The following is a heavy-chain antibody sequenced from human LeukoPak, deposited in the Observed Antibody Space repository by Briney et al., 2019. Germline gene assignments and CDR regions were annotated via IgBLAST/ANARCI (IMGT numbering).Heavy chain of an antibody. CDR2: IYYSGST. Sequence: SETLSLTCTVSGGSINNYFWSWIRQPPGKGLEWIGYIYYSGSTNYNPSLKSRVTISVDTSKNQFSLKLTSVTAADTAVYYCARDRVATGFFDYWGQGTLVTVSS. V-gene: IGHV4-59*01. CDR3: ARDRVATGFFDY. CDR1: GGSINNYF. D-gene: IGHD5-12*01. J-gene: IGHJ4*02.